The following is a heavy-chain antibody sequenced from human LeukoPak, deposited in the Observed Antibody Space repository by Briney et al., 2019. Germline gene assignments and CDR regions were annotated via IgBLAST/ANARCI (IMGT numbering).Heavy chain of an antibody. J-gene: IGHJ4*02. CDR3: ARHTWQWLPFDG. D-gene: IGHD5-12*01. V-gene: IGHV4-34*01. CDR2: IKHDGST. Sequence: SETLSLTCAVYGGSFSGDFWSWLRQSPGKGLEWIGEIKHDGSTTYNPSLESRVTMSLDTSTNQISLEMTSVTAADTAIYYCARHTWQWLPFDGWGQGTQVTISS. CDR1: GGSFSGDF.